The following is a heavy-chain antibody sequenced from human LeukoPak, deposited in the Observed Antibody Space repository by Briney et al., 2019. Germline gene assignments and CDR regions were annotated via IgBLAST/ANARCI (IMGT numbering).Heavy chain of an antibody. J-gene: IGHJ6*02. Sequence: PSETLSLTCTVSGGSISSYYWSWIRQPPGKGMEWIGYIYYSGSTNYNPSLKSRVTISVDTSKNQFSLKLSSVTAADTAVYYCARGMGIAVAGTPYYYYGMDVWAKGPRSPSP. V-gene: IGHV4-59*01. CDR1: GGSISSYY. CDR3: ARGMGIAVAGTPYYYYGMDV. CDR2: IYYSGST. D-gene: IGHD6-19*01.